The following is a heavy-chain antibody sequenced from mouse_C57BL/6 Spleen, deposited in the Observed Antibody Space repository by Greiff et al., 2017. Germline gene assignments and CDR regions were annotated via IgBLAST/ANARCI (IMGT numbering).Heavy chain of an antibody. J-gene: IGHJ2*01. CDR1: GFTFSSYG. CDR3: ARLPGDYFDY. CDR2: ISSGGSYT. Sequence: EVKVVESGGDLVKPGGSLKLSCAASGFTFSSYGMSWVRQTPDQRLEWVATISSGGSYTYYPDSVKGRFTISRDNAKNTLYLQMSSLKSEDTAMYYCARLPGDYFDYWGQGTTLTVSS. V-gene: IGHV5-6*01.